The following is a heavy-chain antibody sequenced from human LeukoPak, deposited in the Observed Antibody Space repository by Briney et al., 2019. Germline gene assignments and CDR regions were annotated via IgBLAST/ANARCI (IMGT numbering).Heavy chain of an antibody. J-gene: IGHJ4*02. CDR1: GFTFSSYW. Sequence: GGSLRLSCAASGFTFSSYWMHWVRQAPGKGLVWVSRINSDGSSSSYADSVKGRFTISRDNAKNTRYLQMNRLRAEDTAVYYCARVGSGYYYDSSGYYYAYWGQGTLVTVSS. CDR3: ARVGSGYYYDSSGYYYAY. D-gene: IGHD3-22*01. V-gene: IGHV3-74*01. CDR2: INSDGSSS.